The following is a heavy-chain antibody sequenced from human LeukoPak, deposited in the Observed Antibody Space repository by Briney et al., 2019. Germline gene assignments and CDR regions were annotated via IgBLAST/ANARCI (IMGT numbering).Heavy chain of an antibody. V-gene: IGHV1-46*01. CDR2: INPSGGST. D-gene: IGHD6-13*01. CDR1: GYTFTSYY. J-gene: IGHJ4*02. Sequence: ASVKVSCKASGYTFTSYYMHWVRQAPGQGLEWMGIINPSGGSTSYAQKFQGRVTMTRDTSTSTVYMELSSLRPEDTAVYYCARGPLGRSSSWYYFDYWGQRTLVTVSS. CDR3: ARGPLGRSSSWYYFDY.